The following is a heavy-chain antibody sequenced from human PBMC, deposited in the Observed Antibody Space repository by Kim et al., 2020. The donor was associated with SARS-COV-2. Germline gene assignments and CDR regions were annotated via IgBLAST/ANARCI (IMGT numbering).Heavy chain of an antibody. CDR3: VRDEYDSRGYFYYFDY. D-gene: IGHD3-22*01. J-gene: IGHJ4*02. V-gene: IGHV3-74*01. Sequence: ESVKGRFTISRDNAKDTLTLQMNSLRSEDTAVYYCVRDEYDSRGYFYYFDYWGQGTLVTVSS.